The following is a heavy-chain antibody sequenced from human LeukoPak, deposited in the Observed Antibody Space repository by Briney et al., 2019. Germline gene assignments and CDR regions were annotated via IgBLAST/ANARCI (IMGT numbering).Heavy chain of an antibody. Sequence: GASVKVSCKASGYTFTSYGISWVRQAPGQGLEWMGWISAYNGNTHYAQKLQGRVTMTTDTSTSTAYMELRSLRSDDTAVYYCARDGGYYYGSGRPIPYYYYYYMDVWGKGTTVTISS. V-gene: IGHV1-18*01. CDR2: ISAYNGNT. CDR3: ARDGGYYYGSGRPIPYYYYYYMDV. D-gene: IGHD3-10*01. J-gene: IGHJ6*03. CDR1: GYTFTSYG.